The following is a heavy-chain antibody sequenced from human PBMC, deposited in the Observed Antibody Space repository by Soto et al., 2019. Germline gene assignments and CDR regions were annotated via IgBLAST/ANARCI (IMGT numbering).Heavy chain of an antibody. V-gene: IGHV3-30*03. CDR3: ARDLSTGAADYYFDY. D-gene: IGHD6-13*01. CDR2: ISYDGGDK. Sequence: QVQLVGSGGGVVQPGRSLRLSCAASGFTFNNFAMHWVRQAPGKGLEWVAVISYDGGDKYYADSVKGRFTISRDNSKNTLYLQMNGLRAEDTAVYYCARDLSTGAADYYFDYWGQGALVPVSS. CDR1: GFTFNNFA. J-gene: IGHJ4*02.